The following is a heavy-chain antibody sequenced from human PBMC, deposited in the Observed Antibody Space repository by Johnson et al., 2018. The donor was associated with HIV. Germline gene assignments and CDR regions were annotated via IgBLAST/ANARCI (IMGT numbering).Heavy chain of an antibody. V-gene: IGHV3-74*01. Sequence: VQLVESGGDLVQPGGSLRLSCVGSGFTFSTNWMHWVRQAPGKGLVWVSGISWTSVTIGYADSVKGRSTISRDNAKNSLYLQMNSLSAEDTAVYYFARLGANSLGGAFDIWSQGTMVTVSS. CDR3: ARLGANSLGGAFDI. D-gene: IGHD4-23*01. J-gene: IGHJ3*02. CDR1: GFTFSTNW. CDR2: ISWTSVTI.